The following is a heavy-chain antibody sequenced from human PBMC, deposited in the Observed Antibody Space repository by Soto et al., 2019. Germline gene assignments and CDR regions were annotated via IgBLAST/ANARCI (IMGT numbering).Heavy chain of an antibody. CDR2: FDPEDGET. Sequence: QVQLVQSGAEVKKPGASVKVSCKVSGYTLTELSMHWVRQAPGKGLEWMGGFDPEDGETIYAQKFQGRVTMTEDTSTDTAYMELSSLRSEDTAVYYCATLPLARYFDWSIGNYWGQGTLVTVSS. CDR3: ATLPLARYFDWSIGNY. CDR1: GYTLTELS. J-gene: IGHJ4*02. D-gene: IGHD3-9*01. V-gene: IGHV1-24*01.